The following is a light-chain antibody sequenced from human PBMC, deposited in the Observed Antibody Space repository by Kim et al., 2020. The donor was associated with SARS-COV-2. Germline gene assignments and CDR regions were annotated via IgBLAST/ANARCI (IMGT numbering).Light chain of an antibody. Sequence: ETAPPSRRARRSDNNHLSWYHNRIGPAPRLLIYDTSIRATGIPATCSGSGSGTDFSLTISALEPEDFVVYYCHKAMNWPLSFGQGTKVDIK. CDR3: HKAMNWPLS. J-gene: IGKJ1*01. V-gene: IGKV3-11*01. CDR1: RSDNNH. CDR2: DTS.